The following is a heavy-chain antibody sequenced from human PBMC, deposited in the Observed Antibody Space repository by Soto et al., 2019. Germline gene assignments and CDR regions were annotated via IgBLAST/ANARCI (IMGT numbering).Heavy chain of an antibody. CDR2: IDYSGST. CDR3: AGGRRSSGRHDASDI. CDR1: SGSIGTYY. V-gene: IGHV4-59*01. Sequence: SETLSLTCTVSSGSIGTYYWNCIRQPPGKGLEWIAYIDYSGSTNSNPSLKSRLTISIDTSKNQFSLKLSSVTAADTAVYYCAGGRRSSGRHDASDIWGQGTMVT. J-gene: IGHJ3*02. D-gene: IGHD1-26*01.